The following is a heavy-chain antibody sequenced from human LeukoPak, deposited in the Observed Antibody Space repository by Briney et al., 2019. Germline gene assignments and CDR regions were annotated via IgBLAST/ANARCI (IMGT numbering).Heavy chain of an antibody. Sequence: ASVKVSCKVSGYTLTELSMHWVRQAPGQGLEWMGIINPSGGSTSYAQKFQGRVTMTRDTSTSTVYMELSSLRSEDTAVYYCARKAGGSYRLDYWGQGTLVTVSS. CDR2: INPSGGST. J-gene: IGHJ4*02. V-gene: IGHV1-46*01. D-gene: IGHD1-26*01. CDR3: ARKAGGSYRLDY. CDR1: GYTLTELS.